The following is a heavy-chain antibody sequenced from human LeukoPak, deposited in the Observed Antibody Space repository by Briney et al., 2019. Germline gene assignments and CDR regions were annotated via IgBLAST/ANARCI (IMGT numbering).Heavy chain of an antibody. V-gene: IGHV3-66*02. CDR2: ISSGGTP. Sequence: GGSLRLSCAASGFTVSTNYMSWVRQAPGKGLEWVSVISSGGTPYYADSVKGRFTISRDSSEKTLYLQMHSLRAEDTAVYYCARGGAGYAFDYWGQGTLVTVSS. CDR3: ARGGAGYAFDY. D-gene: IGHD5-12*01. CDR1: GFTVSTNY. J-gene: IGHJ4*02.